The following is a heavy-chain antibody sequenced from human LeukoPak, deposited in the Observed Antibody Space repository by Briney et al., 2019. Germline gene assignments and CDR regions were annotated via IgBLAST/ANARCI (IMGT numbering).Heavy chain of an antibody. D-gene: IGHD4-17*01. J-gene: IGHJ5*02. CDR3: ARDGDDNGDYVLGRFDP. CDR2: INPNSGGT. CDR1: GYTFRDYY. Sequence: GASVKVSCKASGYTFRDYYMHWVRQAPGQGLEWMGWINPNSGGTMYAQKFQGRVAMTRDTSINTAYMELSRLTSDDTAVYYCARDGDDNGDYVLGRFDPWGQGTLVTVSS. V-gene: IGHV1-2*02.